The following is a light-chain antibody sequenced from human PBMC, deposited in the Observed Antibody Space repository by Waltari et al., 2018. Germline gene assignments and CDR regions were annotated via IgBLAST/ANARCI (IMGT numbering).Light chain of an antibody. J-gene: IGKJ4*01. V-gene: IGKV3-15*01. CDR2: GAS. Sequence: EIVMTQSPATLSVSPGERATLSCRASESVSSNVAWYQQRPGQAPRLLVSGASTRATGVPAKFRGSGSGTDFTITISSLQSEDFAVYYCQQYYHWVAFGGGTWVQIK. CDR1: ESVSSN. CDR3: QQYYHWVA.